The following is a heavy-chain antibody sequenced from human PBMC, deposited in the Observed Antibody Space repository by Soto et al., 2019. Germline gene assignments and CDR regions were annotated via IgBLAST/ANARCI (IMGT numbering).Heavy chain of an antibody. D-gene: IGHD3-9*01. Sequence: RRLSCAASGFTFSNDWMHWVRQAPGKGLEWVSRINADGGSTHYADSVRGRFTISRDNAKNTLFLQLNSLRVEDTAIYYCIKVLTRGVGVPRFYFDSWGQGTLVTVSS. CDR1: GFTFSNDW. J-gene: IGHJ4*02. V-gene: IGHV3-74*01. CDR2: INADGGST. CDR3: IKVLTRGVGVPRFYFDS.